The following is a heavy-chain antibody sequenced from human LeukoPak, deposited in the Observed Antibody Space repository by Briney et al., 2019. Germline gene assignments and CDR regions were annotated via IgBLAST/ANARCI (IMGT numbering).Heavy chain of an antibody. Sequence: GESLKISCKGSGYRITRYWIGSMRQKPGKGLEWMGIIYPGDSEPRDSPSFRGQVTLSADKSISTAYLQWSSLKASDTAMYYCAKRSAYGWYFGYWGQGTLVTVSS. CDR2: IYPGDSEP. J-gene: IGHJ4*02. V-gene: IGHV5-51*01. CDR1: GYRITRYW. D-gene: IGHD4-17*01. CDR3: AKRSAYGWYFGY.